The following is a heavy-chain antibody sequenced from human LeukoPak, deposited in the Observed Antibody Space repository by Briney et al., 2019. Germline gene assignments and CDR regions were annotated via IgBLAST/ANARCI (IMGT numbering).Heavy chain of an antibody. CDR2: INPSGGST. CDR1: GYTFTSCY. Sequence: ASVKVSCKASGYTFTSCYMHWVRQAPGQGLEWMGIINPSGGSTSYAQKLQGRVTMTRDTSTSTVYMELSSLRSEDTAVYYCAISMSPLWFGELPDYWGQGTLVTVSS. D-gene: IGHD3-10*01. V-gene: IGHV1-46*01. CDR3: AISMSPLWFGELPDY. J-gene: IGHJ4*02.